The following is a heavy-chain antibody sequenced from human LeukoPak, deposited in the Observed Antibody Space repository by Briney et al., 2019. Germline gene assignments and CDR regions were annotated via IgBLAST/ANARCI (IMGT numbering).Heavy chain of an antibody. CDR1: GYSISSGYY. J-gene: IGHJ1*01. CDR2: IYHSGST. CDR3: ARDLGEWAEYFQH. Sequence: SETLSLTCTVSGYSISSGYYWGWIRQPPGKGLEWIGSIYHSGSTNYNPSLKSRVTISVDTSKNQFSLKLSSVTAADTAVYYCARDLGEWAEYFQHWGQGTLVTVSS. V-gene: IGHV4-38-2*02. D-gene: IGHD3-3*01.